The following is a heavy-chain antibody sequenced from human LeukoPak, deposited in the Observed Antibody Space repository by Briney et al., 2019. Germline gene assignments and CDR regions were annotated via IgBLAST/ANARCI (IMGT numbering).Heavy chain of an antibody. J-gene: IGHJ4*02. CDR1: GFTFSSYS. CDR3: ARVLRDILTGSYPFRFDD. V-gene: IGHV3-21*01. D-gene: IGHD3-9*01. Sequence: GGSLTLACAASGFTFSSYSMNWVRQAPGKGLEWVASISSSSSYIYYADSVKGRFTISRDNAKNSLYLQVNSLRADHTAVYDCARVLRDILTGSYPFRFDDGGQATLVTVSS. CDR2: ISSSSSYI.